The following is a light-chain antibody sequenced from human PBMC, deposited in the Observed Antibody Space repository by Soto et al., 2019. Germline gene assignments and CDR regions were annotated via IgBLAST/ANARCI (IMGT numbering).Light chain of an antibody. Sequence: DFVMTQSPDSXXVSLGERATINCKSTQSVLYSSNNKNHLAWYQQKPGQPPRLLIYWASTRESGVPDRFSGSGSGTDFTLAISSLQAEDVAVYYCQQYYSTPYTFGQGTKLEIK. CDR3: QQYYSTPYT. V-gene: IGKV4-1*01. J-gene: IGKJ2*01. CDR2: WAS. CDR1: QSVLYSSNNKNH.